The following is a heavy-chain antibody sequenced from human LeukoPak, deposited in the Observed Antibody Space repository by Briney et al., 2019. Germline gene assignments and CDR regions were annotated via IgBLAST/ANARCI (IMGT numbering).Heavy chain of an antibody. CDR1: GFTFSSYA. CDR2: ISGSGGST. J-gene: IGHJ6*03. D-gene: IGHD4-17*01. Sequence: GGSLRLSCAASGFTFSSYAMSWVRQAPGKGLEWVSAISGSGGSTYYADSVKGRFTISRDNSKNTLYLQMNSLRAEDTALYYCARDGHYDLFYYSYMDVWGKGTTVTVSS. V-gene: IGHV3-23*01. CDR3: ARDGHYDLFYYSYMDV.